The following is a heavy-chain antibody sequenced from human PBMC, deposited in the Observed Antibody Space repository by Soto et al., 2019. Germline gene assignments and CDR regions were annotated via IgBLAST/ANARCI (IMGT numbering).Heavy chain of an antibody. CDR3: ARHIRGNSCMDV. CDR2: IYYSGST. Sequence: SETLSLTCAVYGGSGGSFSGYYWSWIRQPPGKGLELIGSIYYSGSTYYNPSLKSRVTISVDTSKNQFSLKLSSVTAADTAVYYCARHIRGNSCMDVWGQGTTVTVS. V-gene: IGHV4-39*01. J-gene: IGHJ6*02. CDR1: GGSGGSFSGYY. D-gene: IGHD2-21*01.